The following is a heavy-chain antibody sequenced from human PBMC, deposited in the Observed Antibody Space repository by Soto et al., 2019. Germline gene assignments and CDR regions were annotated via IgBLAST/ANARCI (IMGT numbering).Heavy chain of an antibody. Sequence: GGSLRLSCEASGFTLRSYAMTWIRQAPGKGLEWVSLISANDVGTYYAESVKTRFTISTDQSRNTGYLQMDSLRADDTAIYYCAKAKNDYNWDNRPPFDYWGQGTLVTVSS. CDR3: AKAKNDYNWDNRPPFDY. J-gene: IGHJ4*02. CDR1: GFTLRSYA. V-gene: IGHV3-23*01. CDR2: ISANDVGT. D-gene: IGHD1-20*01.